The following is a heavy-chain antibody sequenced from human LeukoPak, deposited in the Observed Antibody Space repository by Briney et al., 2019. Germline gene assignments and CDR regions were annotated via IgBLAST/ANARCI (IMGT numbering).Heavy chain of an antibody. J-gene: IGHJ6*03. CDR1: GGSISSSNW. Sequence: SETLSLTCAVSGGSISSSNWWSWVRQPPGKGLEWIGEIYHSGSTNYNPSLKSRVTISVDTSKNQFSLKLSSVTAADTAVYYCARGRAMVRGVIIMGVSYYYYYMDVWGKGTTVTISS. CDR3: ARGRAMVRGVIIMGVSYYYYYMDV. CDR2: IYHSGST. D-gene: IGHD3-10*01. V-gene: IGHV4-4*02.